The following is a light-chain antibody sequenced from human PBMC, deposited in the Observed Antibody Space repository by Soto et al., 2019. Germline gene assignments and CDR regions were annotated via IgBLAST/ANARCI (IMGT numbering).Light chain of an antibody. CDR3: QQSYSRPRT. CDR2: TAS. Sequence: DVPMSQSPSSLSASVGDRVTITCRASQSISTYLNWYQQKPGKAPNLLIYTASSLETGVPSRFSGSGSGTDFTLTISSLQPEDFATYFCQQSYSRPRTFGQGTKVDI. CDR1: QSISTY. V-gene: IGKV1-39*01. J-gene: IGKJ1*01.